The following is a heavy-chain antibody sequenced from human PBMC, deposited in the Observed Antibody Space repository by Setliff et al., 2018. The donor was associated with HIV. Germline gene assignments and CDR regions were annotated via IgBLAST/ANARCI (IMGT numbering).Heavy chain of an antibody. J-gene: IGHJ4*02. Sequence: SETLSLTCAVYGGSFNDYYWTWIRQPPGKWLEWIGEIDHSGNIKYHASLKSRVTISKDTSKNQISLKLRSVTAADTAVYYCARGLNYYGSGSYLPLGYWGQGTLVTVSS. D-gene: IGHD3-10*01. CDR2: IDHSGNI. V-gene: IGHV4-34*01. CDR3: ARGLNYYGSGSYLPLGY. CDR1: GGSFNDYY.